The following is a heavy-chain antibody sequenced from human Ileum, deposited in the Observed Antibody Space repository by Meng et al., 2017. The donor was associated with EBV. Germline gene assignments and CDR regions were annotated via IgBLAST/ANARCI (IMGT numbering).Heavy chain of an antibody. CDR1: GGSTSSGAYH. V-gene: IGHV4-30-4*01. CDR3: AIYAEGAGGKGY. Sequence: QGPLQESGPGPVKPSQTLSLTRACSGGSTSSGAYHWSWIRQPPGKGLEWIGHSGSPSYNPSLRSRLTISVDPSKNQFSLRLDSATAADTAVYYCAIYAEGAGGKGYWGQGTLVTVSS. J-gene: IGHJ4*02. CDR2: HSGSP. D-gene: IGHD6-13*01.